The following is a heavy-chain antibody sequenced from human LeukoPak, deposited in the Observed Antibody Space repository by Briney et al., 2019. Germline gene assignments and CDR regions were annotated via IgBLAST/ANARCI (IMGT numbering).Heavy chain of an antibody. Sequence: GGSLRLSCAASGFTFDDYAMHWVRQAPGKGLEWVSGISWNSGSIGYADSVKGRFTISRDNAKNSLYLQMNSLRAEDTALYYCAKGGAYGSDYFDYWGQGTLVTVSS. CDR3: AKGGAYGSDYFDY. CDR2: ISWNSGSI. V-gene: IGHV3-9*01. CDR1: GFTFDDYA. D-gene: IGHD3-10*01. J-gene: IGHJ4*02.